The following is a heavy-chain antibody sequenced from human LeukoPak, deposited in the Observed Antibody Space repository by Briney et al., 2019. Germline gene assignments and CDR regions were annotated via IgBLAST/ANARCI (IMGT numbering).Heavy chain of an antibody. V-gene: IGHV3-30*02. J-gene: IGHJ2*01. CDR2: IRYDGSNK. Sequence: GGSLRLSCAASGFTFRSYGMHWVRQAPGKGLEWGAFIRYDGSNKYYADSVKGRFTISRDNSKNTLYLQMNSLRAEDTAVYYCAKLLWFGELRPDWYSDLWGRGTLVTVSS. CDR1: GFTFRSYG. CDR3: AKLLWFGELRPDWYSDL. D-gene: IGHD3-10*01.